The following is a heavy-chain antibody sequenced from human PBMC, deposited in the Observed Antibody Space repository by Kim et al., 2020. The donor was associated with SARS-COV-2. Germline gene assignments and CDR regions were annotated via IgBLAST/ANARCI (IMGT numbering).Heavy chain of an antibody. CDR2: INPNSGGT. Sequence: ASVKVSCKASGYTFTGYYMHWVRQAPGQGLEWMGRINPNSGGTNYAQKFQGRVTMTRDTSISTAYMELSRLRSDDTAVYYCARAVTDGYMIVVEDRGFDYWGQGTLVTVSS. V-gene: IGHV1-2*06. CDR1: GYTFTGYY. J-gene: IGHJ4*02. D-gene: IGHD3-22*01. CDR3: ARAVTDGYMIVVEDRGFDY.